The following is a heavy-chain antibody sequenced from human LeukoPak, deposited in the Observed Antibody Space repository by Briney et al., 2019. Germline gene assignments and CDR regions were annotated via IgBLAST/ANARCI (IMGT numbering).Heavy chain of an antibody. D-gene: IGHD3-16*01. Sequence: PGGSLRLSXAASGFTFSSYEMNWVRQAPGKGLEWVSYISSSGSTIYYADSVKGRFTISRDNAKNSLYLQMNSLRAEDTAVYYCARDPKGGYFDYWGQGTLVTVSS. CDR2: ISSSGSTI. J-gene: IGHJ4*02. V-gene: IGHV3-48*03. CDR3: ARDPKGGYFDY. CDR1: GFTFSSYE.